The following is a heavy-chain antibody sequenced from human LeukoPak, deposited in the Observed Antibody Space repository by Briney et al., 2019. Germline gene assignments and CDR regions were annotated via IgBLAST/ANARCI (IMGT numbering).Heavy chain of an antibody. D-gene: IGHD6-19*01. J-gene: IGHJ4*02. CDR1: GFTFSSYE. CDR3: ARDDSAWYAY. V-gene: IGHV3-48*03. Sequence: GGSLRLSCAASGFTFSSYEMNWVRQAPGKGLEWFSYISSSGRSIYYADSVKGRFTISRDNAKNSLYLQMNSLRAEDTAVYYCARDDSAWYAYWGPGTLVTVSS. CDR2: ISSSGRSI.